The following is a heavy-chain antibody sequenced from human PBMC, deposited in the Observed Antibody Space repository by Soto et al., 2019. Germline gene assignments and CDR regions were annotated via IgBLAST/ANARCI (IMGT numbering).Heavy chain of an antibody. CDR1: GYTFTGYY. CDR2: INPNSGGT. Sequence: ASVKVSCKASGYTFTGYYMHWVRQAPGQGLEWMGWINPNSGGTNYAQKFQGWVTMTRDTSTSTAYMELSRLRSDDTAVYYCARNGAPMFRGTYGMDAWGQGTTVTVSS. CDR3: ARNGAPMFRGTYGMDA. J-gene: IGHJ6*02. V-gene: IGHV1-2*04. D-gene: IGHD3-10*01.